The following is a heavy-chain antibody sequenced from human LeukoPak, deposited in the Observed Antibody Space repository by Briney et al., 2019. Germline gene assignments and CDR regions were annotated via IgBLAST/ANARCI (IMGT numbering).Heavy chain of an antibody. CDR1: GGSIRRYY. J-gene: IGHJ4*02. Sequence: SETLSLTCTVSGGSIRRYYWSWIRQPPGKGLEWIGYISYSGSTKYNPSLMSRVTISVDTSKNQFSLKLSSATAADTAVYYCARLDYYHFDYWGQGTVVTVSS. CDR2: ISYSGST. CDR3: ARLDYYHFDY. V-gene: IGHV4-59*01. D-gene: IGHD3-22*01.